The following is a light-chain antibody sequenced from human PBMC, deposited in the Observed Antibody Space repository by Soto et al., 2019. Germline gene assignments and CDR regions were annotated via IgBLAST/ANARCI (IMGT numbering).Light chain of an antibody. CDR3: SSYTTSRVVL. CDR2: DNN. Sequence: QSVLTQPPSVSAAPGQKVTISCSGSTSNIENNYVSWYQQLPGTAPKLLIYDNNKRPSGIPDRFSGFKSGTSATLGITGLQTGDEAIYYCSSYTTSRVVLFGGGTKVTVL. CDR1: TSNIENNY. J-gene: IGLJ2*01. V-gene: IGLV1-51*01.